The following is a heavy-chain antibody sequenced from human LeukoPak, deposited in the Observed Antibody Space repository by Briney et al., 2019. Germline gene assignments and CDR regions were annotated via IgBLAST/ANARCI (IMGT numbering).Heavy chain of an antibody. D-gene: IGHD6-13*01. CDR2: ISSSGSTI. J-gene: IGHJ4*02. Sequence: PGGSLRLSCAASGFTFSDYYMSWIRQAPGKGLEWVSYISSSGSTIYYADSVKGRFTISRDNAKNSLYLQMNSLRAEDAAVYYCARPYSSSWYFDYWGQGTLVTVSS. CDR3: ARPYSSSWYFDY. CDR1: GFTFSDYY. V-gene: IGHV3-11*01.